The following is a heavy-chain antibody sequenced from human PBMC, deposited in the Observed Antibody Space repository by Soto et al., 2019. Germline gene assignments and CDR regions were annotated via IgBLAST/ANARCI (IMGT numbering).Heavy chain of an antibody. J-gene: IGHJ4*02. D-gene: IGHD3-3*01. CDR2: ISYDGSNK. V-gene: IGHV3-30-3*01. Sequence: QVQLVESGGGVVQPGRSLRLSCAASGFTFSSYAMHLGRQAPGKGLEWVAVISYDGSNKYYADSVKGRFTISRENSKNTLYLQMNILRAEDTAVYYCARDLYDFWREIDYWGQGTLVTVSS. CDR1: GFTFSSYA. CDR3: ARDLYDFWREIDY.